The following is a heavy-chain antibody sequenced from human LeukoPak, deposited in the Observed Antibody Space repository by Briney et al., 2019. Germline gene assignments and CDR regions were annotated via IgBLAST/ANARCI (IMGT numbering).Heavy chain of an antibody. CDR3: ARDRVVVTLTRFYYYYGMDV. CDR1: GYTFTSYG. D-gene: IGHD3-22*01. Sequence: LGASVTVSCKASGYTFTSYGISWVRQAPGQGLEWMGWISAYNGNTNYAQKLQGRVTMTTDTSTSTAYMELRSLRSDDTAVYYCARDRVVVTLTRFYYYYGMDVWGQGTTVTVSS. J-gene: IGHJ6*02. V-gene: IGHV1-18*01. CDR2: ISAYNGNT.